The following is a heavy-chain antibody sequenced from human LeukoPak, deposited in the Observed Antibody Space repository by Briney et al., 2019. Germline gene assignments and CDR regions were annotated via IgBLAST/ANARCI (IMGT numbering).Heavy chain of an antibody. CDR2: IKQDGSEK. J-gene: IGHJ4*02. D-gene: IGHD5-18*01. V-gene: IGHV3-7*01. CDR3: ARDWKGYSFGPGTY. CDR1: GFTFSSYW. Sequence: GGSLRLSCAAPGFTFSSYWMSWVRQAPGKGLEWVANIKQDGSEKYYVDSVKGRFTISRDSSHNTLYLQMHSLRAADTALYYCARDWKGYSFGPGTYWGQGTLVTVSS.